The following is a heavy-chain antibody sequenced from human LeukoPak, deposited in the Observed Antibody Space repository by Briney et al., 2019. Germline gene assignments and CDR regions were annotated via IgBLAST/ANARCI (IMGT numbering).Heavy chain of an antibody. CDR1: GGSISSSSYY. J-gene: IGHJ4*02. V-gene: IGHV4-39*01. CDR3: ASPTGEAYYFDY. Sequence: SETLSLTCTVSGGSISSSSYYWGWIRQPPGKGLEWIGSIYYSGSTYYNPSLKSRVTISVDASKNQFSLKLSSVTAADTAVYYRASPTGEAYYFDYWGQGTLVTVSS. D-gene: IGHD7-27*01. CDR2: IYYSGST.